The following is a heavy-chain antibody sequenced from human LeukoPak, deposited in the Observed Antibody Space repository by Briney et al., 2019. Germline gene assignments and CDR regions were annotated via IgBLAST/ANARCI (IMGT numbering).Heavy chain of an antibody. D-gene: IGHD6-13*01. V-gene: IGHV5-51*01. CDR2: IYPGDSDT. CDR1: GYSFTSYW. CDR3: ARLKQQLVRGRYFDY. J-gene: IGHJ4*02. Sequence: GESLKISCKDSGYSFTSYWIGWVRQMPGKGREWMGIIYPGDSDTRYSPSFQGQVTISADRSISTAYLQWSSLKASDTAMYYCARLKQQLVRGRYFDYWGQGTLVTVSS.